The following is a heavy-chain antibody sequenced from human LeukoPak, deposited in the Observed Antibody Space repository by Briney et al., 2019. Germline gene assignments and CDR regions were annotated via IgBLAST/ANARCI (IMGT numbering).Heavy chain of an antibody. CDR2: ISWNSGSI. Sequence: GGSLRLSCAASGFTFDDYAMHWVRQAPGKGLEWVSGISWNSGSIGYADSVKGRFTISRDNAKNSLYLQMNSLRAEDTALYYCAKDLHIAVAASGVDAFDIWGQGTMVTVSS. CDR3: AKDLHIAVAASGVDAFDI. V-gene: IGHV3-9*01. D-gene: IGHD6-19*01. J-gene: IGHJ3*02. CDR1: GFTFDDYA.